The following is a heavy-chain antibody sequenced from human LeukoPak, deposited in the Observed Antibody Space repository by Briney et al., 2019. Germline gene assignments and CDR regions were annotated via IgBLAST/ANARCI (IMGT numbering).Heavy chain of an antibody. CDR1: GYTFTSYY. CDR2: INPSGGST. V-gene: IGHV1-46*01. Sequence: ASVKVSCKASGYTFTSYYMHWVRQAPGQGLEWMGIINPSGGSTSYAQKFQGRVTMTRDTSTSTVYMELSSLRSEDTAVYYCAIPPLSGTGSSRPLAGMDVWGQGTTVTVSS. D-gene: IGHD3-10*01. CDR3: AIPPLSGTGSSRPLAGMDV. J-gene: IGHJ6*02.